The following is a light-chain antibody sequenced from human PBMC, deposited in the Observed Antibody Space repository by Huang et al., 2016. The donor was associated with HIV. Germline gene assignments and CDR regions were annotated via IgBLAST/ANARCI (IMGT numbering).Light chain of an antibody. CDR2: GAS. V-gene: IGKV3-20*01. CDR3: QHYGSSPSYT. J-gene: IGKJ2*01. CDR1: QSVSSSY. Sequence: EIVLTQSPGTLSLSPGERATLSCRASQSVSSSYLAWYQQRPGQAPRLFIDGASTRATGIPDRFSGSGSRTDFTLTISRLEPEDFAVYYCQHYGSSPSYTFGQRTKLEIK.